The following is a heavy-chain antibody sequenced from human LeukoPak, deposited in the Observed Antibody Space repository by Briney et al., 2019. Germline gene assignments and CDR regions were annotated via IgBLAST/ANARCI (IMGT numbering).Heavy chain of an antibody. D-gene: IGHD5-24*01. J-gene: IGHJ4*02. Sequence: PGGSLRLSCAASGFTFSNYWMNWVRQAPGKGLEWVANIKQEGSDKNYVGSVRGRFTISRGNAKNLLYLLMHSLRVEDMAVYYCARSGSNGDDYWGQGTLVTVSS. V-gene: IGHV3-7*01. CDR3: ARSGSNGDDY. CDR2: IKQEGSDK. CDR1: GFTFSNYW.